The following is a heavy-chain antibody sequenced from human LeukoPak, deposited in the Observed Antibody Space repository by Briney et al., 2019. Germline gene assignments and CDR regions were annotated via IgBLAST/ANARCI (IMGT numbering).Heavy chain of an antibody. J-gene: IGHJ6*03. D-gene: IGHD3-22*01. Sequence: PSETLSLTCTVSGGSISSYYWSWIRQPAGKGLEWIGRIYTSGGTNYNPSLKSRVTMSVDTSKNQFSLKLSSVTAADTAVYYCARDYYDSSGFYYYYMDVWGKGTTVTISS. CDR2: IYTSGGT. CDR1: GGSISSYY. V-gene: IGHV4-4*07. CDR3: ARDYYDSSGFYYYYMDV.